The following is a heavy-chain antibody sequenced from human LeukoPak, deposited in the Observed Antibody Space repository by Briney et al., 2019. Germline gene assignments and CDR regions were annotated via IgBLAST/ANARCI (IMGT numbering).Heavy chain of an antibody. Sequence: SVKVSCRASGGTFSSYAISWVRQAPGQGLEWMGRIIPILGIANYAQKFQGRVTITADKSTSTAYMELSSLRSEDTAVYYCARTGYCSGGSCFDYWGQGTLVTVSS. CDR2: IIPILGIA. J-gene: IGHJ4*02. V-gene: IGHV1-69*04. D-gene: IGHD2-15*01. CDR1: GGTFSSYA. CDR3: ARTGYCSGGSCFDY.